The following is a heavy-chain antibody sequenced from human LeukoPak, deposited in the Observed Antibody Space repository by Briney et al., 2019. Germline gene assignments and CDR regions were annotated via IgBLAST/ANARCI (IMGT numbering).Heavy chain of an antibody. CDR2: INPNSGGT. CDR1: GYTLTGYY. CDR3: ARDYATSGWNHFDY. V-gene: IGHV1-2*02. D-gene: IGHD6-19*01. J-gene: IGHJ4*02. Sequence: ASVKVSCKASGYTLTGYYMHWVRQAPGQGLEWMGWINPNSGGTNYAQKFQGRVTMTRDTSISTAYMELSRLRSDDTAVYYCARDYATSGWNHFDYWGQGTLVTVSS.